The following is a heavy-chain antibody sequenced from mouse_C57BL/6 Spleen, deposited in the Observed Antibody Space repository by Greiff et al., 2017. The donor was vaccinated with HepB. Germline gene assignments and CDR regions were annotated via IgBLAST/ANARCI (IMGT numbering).Heavy chain of an antibody. V-gene: IGHV14-3*01. CDR2: IDPANGNT. CDR3: ATPYYYGSSDYAMDY. D-gene: IGHD1-1*01. J-gene: IGHJ4*01. Sequence: VQLQQSVAELVRPGASVKLSCTASGFNIKNTYMHWVKQRPEQGLEWIGRIDPANGNTKYAPKFQGKATITADTSSNTAYLQLSSLTSEDTAIYYCATPYYYGSSDYAMDYWGQGTSVTVSS. CDR1: GFNIKNTY.